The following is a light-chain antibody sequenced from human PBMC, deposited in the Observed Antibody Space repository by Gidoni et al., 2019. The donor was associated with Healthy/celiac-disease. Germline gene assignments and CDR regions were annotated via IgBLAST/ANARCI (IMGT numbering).Light chain of an antibody. CDR1: QSISSY. CDR2: AAS. J-gene: IGKJ1*01. CDR3: QQSYSTPQT. Sequence: DVQMTQSPSSLSASVGDRVTITCRASQSISSYLNWYQQKPGKAPKLLIYAASSLKSGVPSRFSGSGSGTDFTLTISSLQPEEFATYYCQQSYSTPQTFGQGTKVEIK. V-gene: IGKV1-39*01.